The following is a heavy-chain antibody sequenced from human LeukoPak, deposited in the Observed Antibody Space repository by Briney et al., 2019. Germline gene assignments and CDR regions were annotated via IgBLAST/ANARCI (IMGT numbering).Heavy chain of an antibody. D-gene: IGHD6-19*01. CDR3: AKDRGYNSGRGPIDY. Sequence: GSLRLSCAASGFTFSSYGMHWVRQAPGKGLEWVAVISYDGTNKYYADSVKGRFTISRDNSKNTLYLQMNSLRAEDTAVYYCAKDRGYNSGRGPIDYWGQGTLVTVSS. V-gene: IGHV3-30*18. CDR1: GFTFSSYG. J-gene: IGHJ4*02. CDR2: ISYDGTNK.